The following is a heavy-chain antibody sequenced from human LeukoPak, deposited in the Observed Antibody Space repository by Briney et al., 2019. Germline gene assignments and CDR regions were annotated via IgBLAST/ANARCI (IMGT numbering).Heavy chain of an antibody. Sequence: SETLSLTCTVSGCSMTSYYWNWIRQPAGKGLEWIGRIYSSGTTNYTPSLKSRVTMSLDTSKNQFSLKLSSVTAADTAVYYCAREHRYSYDFDYWGQGTLVTVSS. V-gene: IGHV4-4*07. CDR2: IYSSGTT. J-gene: IGHJ4*02. CDR1: GCSMTSYY. D-gene: IGHD5-18*01. CDR3: AREHRYSYDFDY.